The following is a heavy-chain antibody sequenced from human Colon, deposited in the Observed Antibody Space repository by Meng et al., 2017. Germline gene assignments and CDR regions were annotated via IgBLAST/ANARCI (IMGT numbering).Heavy chain of an antibody. CDR2: IYYSGST. CDR3: ARGYYDSSGYGYWYFDL. J-gene: IGHJ2*01. Sequence: VQLQEAGPGLVKPSPTLSLTCTVSGCSISSGDYYWSWIRQPPGKGLEWIGYIYYSGSTYYNPSLKSRVTISVDTSKNHFSLKLSSVTAADTAVYYCARGYYDSSGYGYWYFDLWGRGTLVTVSS. D-gene: IGHD3-22*01. CDR1: GCSISSGDYY. V-gene: IGHV4-30-4*01.